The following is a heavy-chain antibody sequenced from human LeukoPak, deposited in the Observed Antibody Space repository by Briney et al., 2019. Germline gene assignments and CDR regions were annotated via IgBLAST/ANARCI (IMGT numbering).Heavy chain of an antibody. J-gene: IGHJ4*02. D-gene: IGHD2-2*01. V-gene: IGHV4-59*08. CDR3: ARLGYCSSTSCYWGEIDY. CDR1: GGSISSYY. Sequence: SETLSLTCTVSGGSISSYYWSWIRQPPGKGLEWIGYIYYSGSTNYKPSLKSRVTISVDTSKNQFSLKLSSVTAADTAVYYCARLGYCSSTSCYWGEIDYWGQGTLVTVSS. CDR2: IYYSGST.